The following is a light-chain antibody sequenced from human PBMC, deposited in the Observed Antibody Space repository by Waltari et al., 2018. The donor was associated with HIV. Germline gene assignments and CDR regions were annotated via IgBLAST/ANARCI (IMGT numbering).Light chain of an antibody. CDR3: ATWDDSLSGPV. CDR1: NPNIASNT. Sequence: QSVLAQPPSTSGTPVQTINFSCSGSNPNIASNTVAWYQQFPGTAPKLLNYSTYQRPSGVPDRFSGSKSGTSASLAISGLQSEDEGDYFCATWDDSLSGPVFGGGTKLTVL. V-gene: IGLV1-44*01. CDR2: STY. J-gene: IGLJ3*02.